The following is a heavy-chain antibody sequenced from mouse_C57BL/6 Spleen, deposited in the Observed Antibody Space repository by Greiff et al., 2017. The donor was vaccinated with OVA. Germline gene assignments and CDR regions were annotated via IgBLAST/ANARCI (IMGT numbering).Heavy chain of an antibody. CDR1: GYTFTDYY. D-gene: IGHD1-1*01. Sequence: QVQLQQSGAELVKPGASVKISCKASGYTFTDYYINWVKQRPGQGLEWIGKIGPGSGSTYYNEKFKGKATLTADKSSSTAYMQLSSLTSEDSAVYFGARTGGSSYGSYWYFDVWGTGTTVTVSS. CDR3: ARTGGSSYGSYWYFDV. J-gene: IGHJ1*03. V-gene: IGHV1-77*01. CDR2: IGPGSGST.